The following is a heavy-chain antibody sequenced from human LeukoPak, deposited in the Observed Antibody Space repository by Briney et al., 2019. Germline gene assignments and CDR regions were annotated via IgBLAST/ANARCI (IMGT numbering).Heavy chain of an antibody. CDR1: GGSISSSSYY. Sequence: PSETLSLTCTVSGGSISSSSYYWGWIRQPPGKGLEWIGSIYYSGSTNYNPSLKSRITILVDTSKNQFSLKLSSVTAADTAVYYCARGSREWELRGAFDIWGQGTMVTVSS. CDR3: ARGSREWELRGAFDI. D-gene: IGHD1-26*01. CDR2: IYYSGST. J-gene: IGHJ3*02. V-gene: IGHV4-39*07.